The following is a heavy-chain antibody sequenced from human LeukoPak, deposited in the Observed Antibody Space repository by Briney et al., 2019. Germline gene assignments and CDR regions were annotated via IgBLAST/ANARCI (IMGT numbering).Heavy chain of an antibody. CDR1: GYNFTNYW. D-gene: IGHD6-19*01. J-gene: IGHJ4*02. CDR2: IYPGDSNT. Sequence: GESLKISCKGSGYNFTNYWIVWVRQMPGKGLEWMGIIYPGDSNTRYSPSFQVQVTISADKSISTAYLQWSSLKASDTAMYYCARHIRDGIAVAGRIDYWGQGTLVTVSS. CDR3: ARHIRDGIAVAGRIDY. V-gene: IGHV5-51*01.